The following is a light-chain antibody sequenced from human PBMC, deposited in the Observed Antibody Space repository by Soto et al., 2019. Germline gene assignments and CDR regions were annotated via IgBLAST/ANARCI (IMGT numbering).Light chain of an antibody. CDR2: AAT. J-gene: IGKJ2*01. Sequence: DIQMTQSPSSLSASLGDRVTITCRASQSINNYLNWYQQEEGKAPKLLIYAATSLQSGVPSRFSGSVSGTEFPLTISSLQPGDFATYYCQQSYNSPYTFGLGTKLEIK. V-gene: IGKV1-39*01. CDR3: QQSYNSPYT. CDR1: QSINNY.